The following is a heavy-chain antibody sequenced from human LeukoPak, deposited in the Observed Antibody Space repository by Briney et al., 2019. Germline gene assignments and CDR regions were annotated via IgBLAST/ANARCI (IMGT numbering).Heavy chain of an antibody. J-gene: IGHJ6*02. CDR2: IWYDGSNR. V-gene: IGHV3-33*01. D-gene: IGHD3-10*01. CDR3: ARGNGELVDYYYYGMDV. CDR1: GFTFSSYG. Sequence: PGGSLRLSCAASGFTFSSYGKHWVRQAPGKGLEWEAVIWYDGSNRYYADSVKGRFTISRDNSKNTLYLQMNSLRAEDTAVYYCARGNGELVDYYYYGMDVWGQGTTVTVSS.